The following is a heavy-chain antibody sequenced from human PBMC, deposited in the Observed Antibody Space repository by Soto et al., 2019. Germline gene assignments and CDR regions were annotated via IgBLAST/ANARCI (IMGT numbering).Heavy chain of an antibody. CDR1: GCTFTSYG. CDR2: ISAYNGNT. Sequence: ASVKFSCKASGCTFTSYGIIWLRQAPGQGLEWMGLISAYNGNTNYAQKLQGRVTMTTDTSTSTAYMELRSLRSDDTAVYYCARDNKYYYDSSGYTTFDYWGQGTLVTV. CDR3: ARDNKYYYDSSGYTTFDY. V-gene: IGHV1-18*01. J-gene: IGHJ4*02. D-gene: IGHD3-22*01.